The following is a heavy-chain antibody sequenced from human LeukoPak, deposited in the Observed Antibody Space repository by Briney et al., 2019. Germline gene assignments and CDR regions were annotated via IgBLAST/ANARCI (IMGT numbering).Heavy chain of an antibody. D-gene: IGHD3-22*01. CDR3: AKRHSSGNRDPFDY. CDR1: GFTFSSSA. Sequence: GGSLRLSCAAPGFTFSSSAMSWVRQVPGKGLEWVSGISASGGSTSYADSVRGRFTISRDNSKNTLYLQMNSLRAEDTAVYYCAKRHSSGNRDPFDYWGQGTLVTVSS. CDR2: ISASGGST. V-gene: IGHV3-23*01. J-gene: IGHJ4*02.